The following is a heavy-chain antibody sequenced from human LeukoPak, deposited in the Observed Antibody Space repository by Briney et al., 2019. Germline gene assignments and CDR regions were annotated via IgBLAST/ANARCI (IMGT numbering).Heavy chain of an antibody. CDR3: ARQYYDFWSGYYTGGWFDP. J-gene: IGHJ5*02. V-gene: IGHV4-59*08. CDR1: GGSITNYY. CDR2: IYYTGGT. D-gene: IGHD3-3*01. Sequence: SSETLSLTCTVSGGSITNYYWAWIRQPPGKGLEWIGNIYYTGGTKYNPSLRSRVTISVDTSKNQFSLKLSSVTAADTAVYYCARQYYDFWSGYYTGGWFDPWGQGTLVTVSS.